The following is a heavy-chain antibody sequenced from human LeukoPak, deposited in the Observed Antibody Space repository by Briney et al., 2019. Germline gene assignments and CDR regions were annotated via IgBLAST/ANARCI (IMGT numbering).Heavy chain of an antibody. V-gene: IGHV3-23*01. Sequence: GGSLRLSCAASGFTFSSYVMSWVRQAPGKGLEWVSAISDSGGSTYYADSVKGRFTISRDNSKNTLYLQMNSLRAEDTAVYYCARGPGKASFDYWGQGTLVTVSS. CDR3: ARGPGKASFDY. CDR2: ISDSGGST. D-gene: IGHD3-10*01. CDR1: GFTFSSYV. J-gene: IGHJ4*02.